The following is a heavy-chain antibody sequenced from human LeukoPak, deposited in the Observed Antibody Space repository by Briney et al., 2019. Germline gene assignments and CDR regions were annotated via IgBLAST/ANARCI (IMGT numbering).Heavy chain of an antibody. J-gene: IGHJ4*02. CDR2: IYHSGST. V-gene: IGHV4-38-2*01. CDR3: ARRGATTFDY. Sequence: KPSETLSLTCAVSGYSISSGYYWGWIRQPPGKGLEWIGSIYHSGSTYYNPSLKSRVTISVDTSKNQFSLKLSSVTAADTAVYYCARRGATTFDYWGQGTLVTVSS. D-gene: IGHD1-26*01. CDR1: GYSISSGYY.